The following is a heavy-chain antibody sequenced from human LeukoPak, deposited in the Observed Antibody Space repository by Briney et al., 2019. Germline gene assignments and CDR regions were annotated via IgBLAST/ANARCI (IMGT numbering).Heavy chain of an antibody. D-gene: IGHD1-26*01. Sequence: PSETLSLTCTVSGGSISSYYWSWIRQPAGKGLEWIGRIYTSGSTNYNPSLKSRVTMSVDTSKNQFSLKLSSVTAADTAVYYCARDRIVGATNWFDYWGQGTLVTVSS. CDR3: ARDRIVGATNWFDY. V-gene: IGHV4-4*07. CDR1: GGSISSYY. J-gene: IGHJ4*02. CDR2: IYTSGST.